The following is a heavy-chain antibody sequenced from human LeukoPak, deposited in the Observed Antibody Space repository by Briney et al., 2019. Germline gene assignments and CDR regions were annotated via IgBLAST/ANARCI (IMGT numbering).Heavy chain of an antibody. CDR3: ARDLPYSSGWYGGRHAFDI. V-gene: IGHV4-4*07. J-gene: IGHJ3*02. D-gene: IGHD6-19*01. Sequence: PSETLSLTCTVSGGSISSYYWSWIRQPAGKGLEWIGRIYTSGSTKYNPSLKSRVTMSVDTSKNQFSLKLSSVTAADTAVYYCARDLPYSSGWYGGRHAFDIWGQGTMVTVSS. CDR2: IYTSGST. CDR1: GGSISSYY.